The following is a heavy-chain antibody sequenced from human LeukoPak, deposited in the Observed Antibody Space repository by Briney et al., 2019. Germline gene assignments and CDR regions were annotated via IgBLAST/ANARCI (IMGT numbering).Heavy chain of an antibody. CDR3: AREGFSSGWSDAFDI. D-gene: IGHD6-19*01. V-gene: IGHV1-18*01. CDR2: ISAYNGNT. J-gene: IGHJ3*02. CDR1: GGTFSSYA. Sequence: ASVKVSCKASGGTFSSYAISWVRQAPGQGLEWMGWISAYNGNTNYAQKLQGRVTMTTDTSTSTAYMELRSLRSDDTAVYYCAREGFSSGWSDAFDIWGQGTMVTVSS.